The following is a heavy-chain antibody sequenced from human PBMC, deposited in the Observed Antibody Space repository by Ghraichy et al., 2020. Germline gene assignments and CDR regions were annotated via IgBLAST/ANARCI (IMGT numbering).Heavy chain of an antibody. Sequence: GGKRRLSCAASGFTFSSYAMSWVRQAPVKGLEWVSAISNSGGSTSYIDSVKGRFTISRDNSKNTLYLQMNSLRPEDTAVYYCAKQPELLIYYFDYWGQGTLVTVSS. CDR2: ISNSGGST. CDR3: AKQPELLIYYFDY. D-gene: IGHD1-26*01. J-gene: IGHJ4*02. CDR1: GFTFSSYA. V-gene: IGHV3-23*01.